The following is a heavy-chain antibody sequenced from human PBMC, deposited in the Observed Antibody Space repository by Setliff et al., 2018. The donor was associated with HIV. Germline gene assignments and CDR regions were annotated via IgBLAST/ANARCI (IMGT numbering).Heavy chain of an antibody. J-gene: IGHJ6*03. CDR2: MNPDSGNT. Sequence: ASVKVSCKPSGYTFTNYDINWVRQATGQGLEWMGWMNPDSGNTGYAQRFEGSVTMTWDTSISTAYMELNNVKFEDTAVYYCARARPEYYERGRRSHYYIDVWARGATVTVSS. CDR1: GYTFTNYD. CDR3: ARARPEYYERGRRSHYYIDV. V-gene: IGHV1-8*02. D-gene: IGHD3-16*01.